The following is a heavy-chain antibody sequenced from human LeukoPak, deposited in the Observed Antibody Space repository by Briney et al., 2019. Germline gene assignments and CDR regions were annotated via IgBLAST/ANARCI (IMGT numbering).Heavy chain of an antibody. V-gene: IGHV4-39*07. CDR2: IYYSGST. Sequence: KTSETLSLTCNVSGGSISSTSYYWGWIRQPPGKGLEWIGSIYYSGSTYYNPSLKSRVTISVDTSKNQFSLKLSSVTAADTAVYYCAREPYSGSYFSDYWGQGTLVTVSS. CDR3: AREPYSGSYFSDY. J-gene: IGHJ4*02. CDR1: GGSISSTSYY. D-gene: IGHD1-26*01.